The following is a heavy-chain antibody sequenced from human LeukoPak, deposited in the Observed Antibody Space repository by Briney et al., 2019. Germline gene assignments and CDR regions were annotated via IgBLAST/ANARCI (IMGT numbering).Heavy chain of an antibody. CDR1: GCSISSGGYY. V-gene: IGHV4-31*03. J-gene: IGHJ4*02. Sequence: SETLSLTCTVSGCSISSGGYYWSWLRQHPGKGLEWIGYIYYSGSTYYNPSLNSRVTISVDTSKNQFSLKLSSVTAADTAVYYCARGRTTVTFDYWGQGTLVTVSS. CDR3: ARGRTTVTFDY. CDR2: IYYSGST. D-gene: IGHD4-17*01.